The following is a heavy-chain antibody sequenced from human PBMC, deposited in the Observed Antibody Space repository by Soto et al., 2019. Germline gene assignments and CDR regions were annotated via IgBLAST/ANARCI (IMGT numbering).Heavy chain of an antibody. Sequence: QVQLQQWGAGLLKTSETQSLTCAVYGGSFSGYYWSWIRQPPGKGLEWIGEINHSGSTNYNPSLKSRVTISVDTSKNQFSLKLSSVTAADTAVYYCARRSAAGPWGQGTLVTVSS. V-gene: IGHV4-34*01. J-gene: IGHJ5*02. CDR2: INHSGST. D-gene: IGHD6-25*01. CDR3: ARRSAAGP. CDR1: GGSFSGYY.